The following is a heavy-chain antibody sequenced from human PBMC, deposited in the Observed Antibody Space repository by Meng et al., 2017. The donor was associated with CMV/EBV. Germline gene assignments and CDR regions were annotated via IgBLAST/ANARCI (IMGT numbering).Heavy chain of an antibody. CDR3: ARDQFPYCSSTSCSSSPWFDP. CDR1: GFTFGSYS. D-gene: IGHD2-2*01. Sequence: GESLKISCAASGFTFGSYSMNWVRQAPGKGLEWVSSISSSSSYIYYADSVKGRFTISRDNAKNSLYLQMNSLRAEDTAVYYCARDQFPYCSSTSCSSSPWFDPWGQGTLVTVSS. J-gene: IGHJ5*02. V-gene: IGHV3-21*01. CDR2: ISSSSSYI.